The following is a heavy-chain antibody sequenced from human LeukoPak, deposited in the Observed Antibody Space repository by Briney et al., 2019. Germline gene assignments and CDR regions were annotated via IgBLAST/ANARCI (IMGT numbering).Heavy chain of an antibody. D-gene: IGHD7-27*01. CDR2: IYGGPTA. J-gene: IGHJ3*02. CDR3: AREIGQLGGAFDI. CDR1: GFTVSTVY. V-gene: IGHV3-53*01. Sequence: GGSLRLSCAASGFTVSTVYMTWVRQAPGQGLEWVSVIYGGPTAFYADSVKDRFTISRDNPKKTLNLHRNSLRAIDTAVYYCAREIGQLGGAFDIWGQGTMVTVSS.